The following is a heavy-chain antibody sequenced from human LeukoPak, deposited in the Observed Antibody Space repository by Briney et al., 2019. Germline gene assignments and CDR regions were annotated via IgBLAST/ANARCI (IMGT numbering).Heavy chain of an antibody. J-gene: IGHJ3*02. CDR3: TRAVVAGGNDI. CDR2: SRDKANSYST. Sequence: GGSLRLSRAASGFSLSDHYMDWVRQAPGKGLEWVGRSRDKANSYSTEYAASLKGRFTISRDDLRNSLHLQMNSLKTEDTAVYYCTRAVVAGGNDIWGQGTMVTVSS. CDR1: GFSLSDHY. D-gene: IGHD3-22*01. V-gene: IGHV3-72*01.